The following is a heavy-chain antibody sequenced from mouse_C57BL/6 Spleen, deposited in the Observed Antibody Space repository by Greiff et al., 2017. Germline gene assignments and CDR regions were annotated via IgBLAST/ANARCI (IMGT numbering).Heavy chain of an antibody. J-gene: IGHJ3*01. CDR1: GYAFSSSW. V-gene: IGHV1-82*01. Sequence: VQVVESGPELVKPGASVKISCKASGYAFSSSWMNWVKQRPGKGLEWIGRIYPGDGDTNYNGKFKGKATLTADKSSSTAYMQLSSLTSEDSAVYFCARGDYDYDGWFAYWGQGTLVTVSA. CDR2: IYPGDGDT. D-gene: IGHD2-4*01. CDR3: ARGDYDYDGWFAY.